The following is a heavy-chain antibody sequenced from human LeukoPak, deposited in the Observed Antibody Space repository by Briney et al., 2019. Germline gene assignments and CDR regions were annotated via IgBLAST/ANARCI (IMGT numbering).Heavy chain of an antibody. CDR2: ISGDGGST. Sequence: GGSLRLSCAASGFTFDDYAMHWVRQAPGKGLEWVSLISGDGGSTYYADSVKGRVTISRDNSKNSLYLQMNSLRTEDTALYYCAKDQSHTNWFDPWGQGTLVTVSS. V-gene: IGHV3-43*02. CDR1: GFTFDDYA. J-gene: IGHJ5*02. CDR3: AKDQSHTNWFDP.